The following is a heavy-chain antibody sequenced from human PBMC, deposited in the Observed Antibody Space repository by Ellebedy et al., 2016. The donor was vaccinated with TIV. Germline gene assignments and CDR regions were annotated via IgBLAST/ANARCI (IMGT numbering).Heavy chain of an antibody. CDR2: INSDGSST. J-gene: IGHJ4*02. D-gene: IGHD5-24*01. CDR1: GFTFRTYA. V-gene: IGHV3-74*01. Sequence: GGSLRLSCVGSGFTFRTYAMTWVRQAPGKGLVWVSRINSDGSSTSYADSVKGRFTISRDNAKNTLFLQMNSLRAEDTAVYYCARGASRWLQLRYYFDYWGQGTLVTVSS. CDR3: ARGASRWLQLRYYFDY.